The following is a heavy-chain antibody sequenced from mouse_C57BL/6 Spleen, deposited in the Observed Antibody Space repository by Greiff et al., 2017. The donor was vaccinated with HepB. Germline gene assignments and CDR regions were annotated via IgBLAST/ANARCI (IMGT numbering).Heavy chain of an antibody. CDR2: ISNGGGST. CDR1: GFTFSDYY. Sequence: EVNVVESGGGLVQPGGSLKLSCAASGFTFSDYYMYWVRQTPEKRLEWVAYISNGGGSTYYPDTVKGRFTISRDNAKNTLYLQMSRMKSEDTAMYYGESINDYNAMDYWGQGTSVTVSS. CDR3: ESINDYNAMDY. V-gene: IGHV5-12*01. J-gene: IGHJ4*01.